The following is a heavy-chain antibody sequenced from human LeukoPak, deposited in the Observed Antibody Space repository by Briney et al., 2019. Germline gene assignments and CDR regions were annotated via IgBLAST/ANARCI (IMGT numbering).Heavy chain of an antibody. J-gene: IGHJ4*02. Sequence: GESLKISCKGSGYSFSSYWIGWARQMPGKGLEWMGIVFPGDSATRYSPSFQGQVTISVDKSISTAYLQLSGLKASDTAVYYCARSRNFDSSGLGPYFDYWGQGTLVTDSS. D-gene: IGHD3-22*01. CDR2: VFPGDSAT. V-gene: IGHV5-51*01. CDR3: ARSRNFDSSGLGPYFDY. CDR1: GYSFSSYW.